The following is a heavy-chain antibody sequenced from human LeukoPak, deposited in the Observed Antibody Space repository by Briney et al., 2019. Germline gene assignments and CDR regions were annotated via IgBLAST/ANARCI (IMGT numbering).Heavy chain of an antibody. Sequence: PGGSLRLSCAASGFTFSSYAMHWVRQAPGKGLEWVAVISYDGSNKYYADSVKGRFTISRDNPKNTLYLQMNSLRAEDTAVYYCARGLVVVAATDYWGQGTLVTVSS. D-gene: IGHD2-15*01. CDR3: ARGLVVVAATDY. J-gene: IGHJ4*02. CDR2: ISYDGSNK. V-gene: IGHV3-30-3*01. CDR1: GFTFSSYA.